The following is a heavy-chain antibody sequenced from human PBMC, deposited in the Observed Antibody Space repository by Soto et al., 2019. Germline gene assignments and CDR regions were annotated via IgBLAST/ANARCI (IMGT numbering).Heavy chain of an antibody. CDR1: GFTVSSNY. V-gene: IGHV3-23*01. D-gene: IGHD5-12*01. J-gene: IGHJ4*02. Sequence: GGSLRLSCAASGFTVSSNYMSWVRQAPGKGLEWVSDIIDSGGSTYYADSVKGRFTISRDNSKNTLYLQMNSLRAEDTAVYYCAIPGYSGYGDYFDYWGQGTLVTVSS. CDR2: IIDSGGST. CDR3: AIPGYSGYGDYFDY.